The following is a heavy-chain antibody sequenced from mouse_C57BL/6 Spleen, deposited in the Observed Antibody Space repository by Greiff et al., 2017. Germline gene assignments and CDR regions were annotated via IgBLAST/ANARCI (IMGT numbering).Heavy chain of an antibody. V-gene: IGHV1-18*01. D-gene: IGHD2-4*01. CDR2: INPNNGGT. J-gene: IGHJ4*01. CDR1: GYTFTDYN. CDR3: ARKGHDYDGYYYAMDY. Sequence: VQLQQSGPELVKPGASVKIPCKASGYTFTDYNMDWVKQSHGKSLEWIGDINPNNGGTIYNQKFKGKATLTVDKSSSTAYMELRSLTSEDTAVYYCARKGHDYDGYYYAMDYWGQGTSVTVSS.